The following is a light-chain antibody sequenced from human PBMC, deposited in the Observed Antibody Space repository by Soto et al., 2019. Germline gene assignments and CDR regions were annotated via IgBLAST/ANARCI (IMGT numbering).Light chain of an antibody. CDR1: RDVIDY. J-gene: IGKJ4*01. CDR2: GAS. CDR3: QQYHTWPIT. V-gene: IGKV3-15*01. Sequence: EIVLTQSPATLSLSPGERATLSFRASRDVIDYLAWYQQKPGQAPRLLIYGASTRSTGIPGRFSGSGSGTEFTLTISSLQSEDCAIYYCQQYHTWPITFGGGTKVDIK.